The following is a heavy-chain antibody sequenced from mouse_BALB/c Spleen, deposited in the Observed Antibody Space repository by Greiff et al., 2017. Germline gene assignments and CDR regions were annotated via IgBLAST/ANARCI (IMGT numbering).Heavy chain of an antibody. V-gene: IGHV1-14*01. CDR2: INPYNDGT. CDR1: GYTFTSYV. Sequence: EVQLQQSGPELVKPGASVKMSCKASGYTFTSYVMHWVKQKPGQGLEWIGYINPYNDGTKYNEKFKGKATLTSDKSSSTTYMELSSLTSEDSAVYDCARERRGGYGDSVGFAYWGQGTLVTVSA. CDR3: ARERRGGYGDSVGFAY. J-gene: IGHJ3*01. D-gene: IGHD2-13*01.